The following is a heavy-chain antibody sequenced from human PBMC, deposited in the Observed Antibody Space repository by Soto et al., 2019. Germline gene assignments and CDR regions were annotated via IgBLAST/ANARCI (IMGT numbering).Heavy chain of an antibody. Sequence: QVQLVQPGAELKKPGASVKISCKASGYTFRNYCINWLRQAPGQGLEWMGWISAYNGNTKYAQKFQGRVTLSTDTPPSPDYMEFVSLQSDDTAGYYCARVGREFVPNSDRFCIRGQGTTVIVSS. CDR3: ARVGREFVPNSDRFCI. CDR2: ISAYNGNT. CDR1: GYTFRNYC. J-gene: IGHJ3*02. D-gene: IGHD3-22*01. V-gene: IGHV1-18*01.